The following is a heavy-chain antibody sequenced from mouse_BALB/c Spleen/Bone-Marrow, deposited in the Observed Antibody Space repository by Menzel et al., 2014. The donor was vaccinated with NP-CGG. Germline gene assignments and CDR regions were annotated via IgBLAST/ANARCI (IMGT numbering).Heavy chain of an antibody. V-gene: IGHV1-63*02. CDR2: IYPGGGYT. CDR3: ARRGTGVDY. D-gene: IGHD4-1*01. J-gene: IGHJ2*01. Sequence: QVQLQQSGAERERPGTSGKISCKASGYTFTNYWLGWVKQRPGHGLEWIGDIYPGGGYTNYNEKFKGKATLTADTSSSTAYMQLSSLTSEDSAVYFCARRGTGVDYWGQGTTLTVSS. CDR1: GYTFTNYW.